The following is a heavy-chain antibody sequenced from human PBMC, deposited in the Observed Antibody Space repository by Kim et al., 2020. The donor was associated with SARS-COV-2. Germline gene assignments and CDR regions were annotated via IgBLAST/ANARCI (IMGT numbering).Heavy chain of an antibody. D-gene: IGHD4-17*01. Sequence: GYAQKFQGRVTMTRTTSISTAYMELSSLRSEDTAVYYCARGGGANDWFDPWGQGTLVTVSS. CDR3: ARGGGANDWFDP. J-gene: IGHJ5*02. V-gene: IGHV1-8*01.